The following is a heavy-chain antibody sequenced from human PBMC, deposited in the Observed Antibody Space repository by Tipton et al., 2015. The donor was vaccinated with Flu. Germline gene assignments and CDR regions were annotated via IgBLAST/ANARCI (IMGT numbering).Heavy chain of an antibody. CDR2: ISAYNGNT. J-gene: IGHJ4*02. Sequence: QLVQSGAEVKKPGASVKVSCKASGYTFTSYGISWVRQAPGQGLEWMGWISAYNGNTNYAQKLQGRVTMTTDTSTSTAYMELSSLGSEDTAVYYCARDPKSQGSTCFDYWGQGTLVTVSS. CDR1: GYTFTSYG. V-gene: IGHV1-18*04. CDR3: ARDPKSQGSTCFDY.